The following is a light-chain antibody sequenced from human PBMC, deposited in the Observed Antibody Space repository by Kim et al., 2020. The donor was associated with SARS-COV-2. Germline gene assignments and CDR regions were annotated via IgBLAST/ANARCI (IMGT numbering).Light chain of an antibody. CDR3: NSRDSSGNHRVV. J-gene: IGLJ2*01. CDR1: SLRSYY. Sequence: GQTVRITCQGDSLRSYYASWYQQKPGQAPVLVIYGKNNRPSGITDRFSGSSSGNTASLTITGAQAEDEADDYCNSRDSSGNHRVVFGGGTQLTVL. CDR2: GKN. V-gene: IGLV3-19*01.